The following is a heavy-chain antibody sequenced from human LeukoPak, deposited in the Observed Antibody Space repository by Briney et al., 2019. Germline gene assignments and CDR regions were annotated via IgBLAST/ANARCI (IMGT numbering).Heavy chain of an antibody. J-gene: IGHJ4*02. Sequence: GGSLRLSCAASGFTFSSYAMRWVRQAPGKGLEWVSAIVGSGGSTYYADSVKGRFTISRDNSKNTLYLQMDSLRAEDTAVYYCSGDYGRYWGQGTLVTVSS. CDR2: IVGSGGST. V-gene: IGHV3-23*01. CDR1: GFTFSSYA. D-gene: IGHD4-17*01. CDR3: SGDYGRY.